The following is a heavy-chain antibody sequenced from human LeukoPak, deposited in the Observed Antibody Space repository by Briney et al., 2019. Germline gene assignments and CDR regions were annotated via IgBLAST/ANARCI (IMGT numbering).Heavy chain of an antibody. V-gene: IGHV3-21*01. Sequence: GGSLRLSCVASGFSFSSYSMNWVRQAPGKGLEWVSSIGSSGYIHYADSMKGRVTISRDNAKSSLYLQMSSLRPEDTGVYYCARMHLFGVMNYYYYSMDVWAKGTTVTVSS. CDR3: ARMHLFGVMNYYYYSMDV. J-gene: IGHJ6*04. CDR1: GFSFSSYS. D-gene: IGHD3-3*01. CDR2: IGSSGYI.